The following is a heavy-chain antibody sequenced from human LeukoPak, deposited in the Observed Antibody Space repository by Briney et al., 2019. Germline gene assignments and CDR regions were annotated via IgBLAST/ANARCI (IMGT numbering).Heavy chain of an antibody. CDR1: GFTFSSYA. Sequence: GGSLRLSCAASGFTFSSYAMHWVRQAPGKGLEWVAVISYDGSNKYYADSVKGRFTISRDNSKNTLYLQMNSLRAEDTAVYYCARWHTANPLDYWGQGTLVTVSS. CDR3: ARWHTANPLDY. D-gene: IGHD2-21*02. J-gene: IGHJ4*02. CDR2: ISYDGSNK. V-gene: IGHV3-30-3*01.